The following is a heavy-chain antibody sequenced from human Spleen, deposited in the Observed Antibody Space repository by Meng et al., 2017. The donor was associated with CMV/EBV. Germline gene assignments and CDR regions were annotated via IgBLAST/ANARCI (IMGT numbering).Heavy chain of an antibody. Sequence: GESLKISCAASGFTVSSNHMSWVRQAPGKGLEWVSIIYSDGSKYYADSVKGRFTISRDDSKNTLCLQMNSLRVEDTAVYYCARVAAAGRGMDVWGQGTTVTVSS. J-gene: IGHJ6*02. V-gene: IGHV3-53*01. CDR2: IYSDGSK. D-gene: IGHD6-13*01. CDR3: ARVAAAGRGMDV. CDR1: GFTVSSNH.